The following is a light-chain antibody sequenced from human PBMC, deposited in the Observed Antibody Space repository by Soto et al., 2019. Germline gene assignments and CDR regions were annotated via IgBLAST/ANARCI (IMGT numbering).Light chain of an antibody. CDR3: QQRRDWPLT. CDR1: QDITNY. CDR2: DAS. Sequence: DIQMTQSPCSLSASVGDRVTITCQASQDITNYLNWYQQKPGKAPQLLIYDASNLETGVPSRFSGSGSGTDFTFTISSLQPEDIATYYCQQRRDWPLTFGGGTKVDIK. J-gene: IGKJ4*01. V-gene: IGKV1-33*01.